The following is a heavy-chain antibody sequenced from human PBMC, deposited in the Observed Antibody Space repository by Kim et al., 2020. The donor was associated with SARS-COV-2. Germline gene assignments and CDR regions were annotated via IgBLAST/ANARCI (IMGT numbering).Heavy chain of an antibody. CDR3: ARTLSPYYYGSGTLYGMDV. Sequence: SETLSLTCTVSGGSISSYYWIWIRQPAGKGLEWIGRIYTSGSTNYNPSLKSRVTMSVDTSKNQFSLKLSSVTAADTAVYYCARTLSPYYYGSGTLYGMDVWGRGTTVTVSS. CDR2: IYTSGST. V-gene: IGHV4-4*07. D-gene: IGHD3-10*01. CDR1: GGSISSYY. J-gene: IGHJ6*02.